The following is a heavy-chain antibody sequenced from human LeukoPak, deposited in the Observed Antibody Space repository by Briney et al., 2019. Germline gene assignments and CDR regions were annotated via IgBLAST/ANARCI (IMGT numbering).Heavy chain of an antibody. J-gene: IGHJ4*02. CDR2: ISAYNGNT. CDR3: ARHESTDYYDSSGLLW. V-gene: IGHV1-18*01. CDR1: GYTFTSYG. Sequence: GASVKVSCKASGYTFTSYGISWVRQAPGQGLEWMGWISAYNGNTNYAQKLQGRVTMTTDTSTSTAYMELRSLRSDDTAVYYCARHESTDYYDSSGLLWWGQGTLVTASS. D-gene: IGHD3-22*01.